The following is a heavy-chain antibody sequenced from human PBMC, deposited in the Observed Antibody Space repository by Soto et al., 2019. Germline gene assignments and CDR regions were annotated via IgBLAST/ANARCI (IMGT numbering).Heavy chain of an antibody. CDR1: GGTFRGYA. J-gene: IGHJ4*02. CDR2: ILPTSVTP. CDR3: ARGYDVNSELDY. D-gene: IGHD3-22*01. V-gene: IGHV1-69*01. Sequence: QVQLVQSGAEVKKPGSSVKVFCQASGGTFRGYAISRVRQAPGQGLEWLGGILPTSVTPNYAQKFQGRVTLTADESTNTAFLELRSLRSADTAVYYCARGYDVNSELDYWGQGTLVTVSS.